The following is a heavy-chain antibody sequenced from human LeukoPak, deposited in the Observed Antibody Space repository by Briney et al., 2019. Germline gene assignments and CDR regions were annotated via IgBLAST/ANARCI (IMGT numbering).Heavy chain of an antibody. CDR1: GFTFSSYA. D-gene: IGHD4-17*01. V-gene: IGHV3-53*01. Sequence: GGSLRLSCAASGFTFSSYAMSWVRQAPGKGLEWVSVIYSGGSTYYADSVKGRFTISRDNSKNTLYLQMNSLRAEDTAVYYCAREGTTVTTEDAFDIWGQGTMDTVSS. J-gene: IGHJ3*02. CDR3: AREGTTVTTEDAFDI. CDR2: IYSGGST.